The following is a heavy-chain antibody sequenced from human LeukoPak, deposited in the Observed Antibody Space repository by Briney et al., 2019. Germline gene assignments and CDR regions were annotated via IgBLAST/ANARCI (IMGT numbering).Heavy chain of an antibody. CDR1: GGSISSGGYS. V-gene: IGHV4-30-2*01. CDR2: IYHSGST. J-gene: IGHJ6*02. D-gene: IGHD3-10*01. CDR3: ARGGYGELPYYYYAMDV. Sequence: SETLSLTCAVSGGSISSGGYSWSWIRQPPGRGLEWIGYIYHSGSTYYNPSLRSRVTISLDRSRNQFSLKLSSVTAADTAVYYCARGGYGELPYYYYAMDVWGQGTTVTVS.